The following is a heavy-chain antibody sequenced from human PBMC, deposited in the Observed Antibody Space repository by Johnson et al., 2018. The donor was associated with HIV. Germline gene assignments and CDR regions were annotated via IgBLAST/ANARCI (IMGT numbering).Heavy chain of an antibody. CDR3: ARDRGYWDAFDI. CDR2: IGTAGDT. J-gene: IGHJ3*02. CDR1: GFTFDDYG. V-gene: IGHV3-13*01. D-gene: IGHD3-22*01. Sequence: VESGGGLVQPGGSLRLSCAASGFTFDDYGMSWVRQATGKGLAWVSAIGTAGDTYYPGSVKGRFTISRDNAKQSLYLQMNSLRAEDTAVYYCARDRGYWDAFDIWGQGTMVTVSS.